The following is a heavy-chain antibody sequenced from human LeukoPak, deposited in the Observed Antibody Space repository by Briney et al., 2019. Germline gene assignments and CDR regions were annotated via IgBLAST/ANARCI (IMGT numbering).Heavy chain of an antibody. V-gene: IGHV3-23*01. J-gene: IGHJ4*02. CDR3: AKGISSSWYRFDY. D-gene: IGHD6-13*01. Sequence: PGGSLRLSCAASGFAFSSYAMSWVRQAPGKGLEWVSAISGSGGSTYYADSVKGRFTISRDNSKNTLYLQMNSLRAEDTAVYYCAKGISSSWYRFDYWGQGTLVTVSS. CDR1: GFAFSSYA. CDR2: ISGSGGST.